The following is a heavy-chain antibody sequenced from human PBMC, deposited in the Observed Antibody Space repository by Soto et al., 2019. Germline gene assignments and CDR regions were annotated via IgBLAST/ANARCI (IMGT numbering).Heavy chain of an antibody. D-gene: IGHD2-2*01. V-gene: IGHV3-33*01. CDR2: IWFDGSDK. CDR1: GFTFSSYG. Sequence: GGSLRLSCAASGFTFSSYGMHWVRQAPGKGLEWVALIWFDGSDKYYTDSVKGRFTISRDNSKSTLYLQMNSLRAEDTAVYYCARLYCSSTSCYSVGAFDIRGQGTMVTVSS. J-gene: IGHJ3*02. CDR3: ARLYCSSTSCYSVGAFDI.